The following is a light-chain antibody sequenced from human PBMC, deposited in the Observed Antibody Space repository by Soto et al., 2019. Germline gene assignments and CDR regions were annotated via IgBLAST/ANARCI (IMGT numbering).Light chain of an antibody. CDR2: DAS. CDR1: QSVSSY. Sequence: EIVLTHSPATLSLSPGERATLSCRASQSVSSYLAWYKQKPGQAPRLLIYDASNRATGIPARFSGSGSGTDFTLTISSREPEDFAVYYCQQRSNWPRTFGQGTKVESK. V-gene: IGKV3-11*01. CDR3: QQRSNWPRT. J-gene: IGKJ1*01.